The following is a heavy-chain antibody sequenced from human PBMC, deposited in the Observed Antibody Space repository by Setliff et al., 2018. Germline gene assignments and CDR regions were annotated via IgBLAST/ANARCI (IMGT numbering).Heavy chain of an antibody. CDR1: GGYIRDYY. V-gene: IGHV4-59*01. J-gene: IGHJ5*02. CDR2: IYYRGST. D-gene: IGHD2-15*01. Sequence: ASETLSLTCTVSGGYIRDYYWNWIRQSPGKGLEWIGYIYYRGSTNYNSSLKSRVTISIDMSTNQFSLKLTSATAADTAIYFCAAVGTAAGGGWFDPWGQGTLVTVS. CDR3: AAVGTAAGGGWFDP.